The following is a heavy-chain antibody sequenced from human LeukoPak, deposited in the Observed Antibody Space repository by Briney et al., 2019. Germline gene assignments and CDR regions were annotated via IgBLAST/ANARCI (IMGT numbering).Heavy chain of an antibody. V-gene: IGHV1-46*01. CDR3: ARDTLSSTHRRIQLWFDT. Sequence: ASVKVSCKASGYTFTSYYMHWVRQAPGQGLEWMGIINPSGGSTSYAQKFQGRVTMTRDTSTSTVYMELSSLRSEDTAVYYCARDTLSSTHRRIQLWFDTWGQGTLVTVSS. CDR1: GYTFTSYY. D-gene: IGHD5-18*01. CDR2: INPSGGST. J-gene: IGHJ5*02.